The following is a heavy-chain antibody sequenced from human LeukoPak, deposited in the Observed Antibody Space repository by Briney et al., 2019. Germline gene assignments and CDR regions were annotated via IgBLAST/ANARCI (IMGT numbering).Heavy chain of an antibody. CDR2: ISYDGSNK. D-gene: IGHD3-22*01. V-gene: IGHV3-30-3*01. J-gene: IGHJ4*02. CDR1: GFTFSSYA. CDR3: ARAYYDNFDY. Sequence: QPGGSLRLSCAASGFTFSSYAMHWVRQAPGKGLEWVAVISYDGSNKYYADSVKGRFTISRDNSKNTLYLQMNSLRAEDTAVYYCARAYYDNFDYWGQGTLVTVSS.